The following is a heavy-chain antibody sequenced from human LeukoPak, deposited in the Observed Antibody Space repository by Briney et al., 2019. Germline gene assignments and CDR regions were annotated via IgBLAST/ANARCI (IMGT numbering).Heavy chain of an antibody. CDR1: GFTFSSYT. V-gene: IGHV3-48*02. J-gene: IGHJ4*02. Sequence: PGGSLRLSCAASGFTFSSYTMSWVRQAPGKGLEWVSYISSSSSTIYYADSVKGRFTISRDNAKNSLYLQMNSLRDEDTAVYYCARYVDTTMLTWGQGTLVTVSS. CDR2: ISSSSSTI. D-gene: IGHD5-18*01. CDR3: ARYVDTTMLT.